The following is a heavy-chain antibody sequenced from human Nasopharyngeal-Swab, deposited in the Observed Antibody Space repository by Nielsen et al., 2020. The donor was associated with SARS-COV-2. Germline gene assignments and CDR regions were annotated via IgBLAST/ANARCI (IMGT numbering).Heavy chain of an antibody. CDR3: ARARITMIVVVDAFDI. D-gene: IGHD3-22*01. J-gene: IGHJ3*02. Sequence: SETLSLTCTVSGGSISSGGYYWSWIRQHPGKGVEWIGYIYYSGSTYYNPSLKSRVTISVDTSKNQFSLKLSSVTAADTAVYYCARARITMIVVVDAFDIWGQGTMVTVSS. V-gene: IGHV4-31*03. CDR2: IYYSGST. CDR1: GGSISSGGYY.